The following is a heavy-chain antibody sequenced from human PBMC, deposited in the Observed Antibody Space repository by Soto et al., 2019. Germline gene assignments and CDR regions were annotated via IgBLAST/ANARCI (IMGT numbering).Heavy chain of an antibody. CDR2: IVVGSGNT. Sequence: QMQLVQSGPEVKKPGTSVKVSCKASGFNFASSAVQWVRQARGQRLEWIGWIVVGSGNTNYAQKFQDRVTIHRAMTTSTSSMDLSRHSTEGTAVYYCAADMGYYGSGSYFYYYYGMDVWGQGNTVTVSS. D-gene: IGHD3-10*01. CDR3: AADMGYYGSGSYFYYYYGMDV. V-gene: IGHV1-58*01. J-gene: IGHJ6*02. CDR1: GFNFASSA.